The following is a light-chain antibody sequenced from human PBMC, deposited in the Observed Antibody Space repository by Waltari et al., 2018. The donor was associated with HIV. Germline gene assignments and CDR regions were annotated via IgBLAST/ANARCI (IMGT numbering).Light chain of an antibody. V-gene: IGKV4-1*01. Sequence: DIVMTQSPHSLALSLGERATINCKSSQSILYSSKNENFLAWYQQKQGQTPRLLIYWAYTRGAGVPDRFSGGGSGTDFTLTINSLQSEDVAVYFCQQYYTTPPTFGQGTRVEI. CDR1: QSILYSSKNENF. CDR3: QQYYTTPPT. J-gene: IGKJ1*01. CDR2: WAY.